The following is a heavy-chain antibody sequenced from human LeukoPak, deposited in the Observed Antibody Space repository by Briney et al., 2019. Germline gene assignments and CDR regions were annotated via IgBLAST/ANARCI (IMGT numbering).Heavy chain of an antibody. CDR3: AKDSNYDSSGYGYDY. V-gene: IGHV3-9*01. J-gene: IGHJ4*02. Sequence: PGGSLRLSCAASGFTFDDYAMHWVRQAPGKGLEWVSGISWNSGSIGYADSVKGRFTISRDNAKNSLYLQMNSLRAEDTALYYCAKDSNYDSSGYGYDYWGQGTLVTVSS. CDR2: ISWNSGSI. D-gene: IGHD3-22*01. CDR1: GFTFDDYA.